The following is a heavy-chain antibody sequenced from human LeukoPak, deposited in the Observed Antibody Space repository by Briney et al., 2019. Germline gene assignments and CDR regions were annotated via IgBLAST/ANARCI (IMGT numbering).Heavy chain of an antibody. Sequence: ASVKVSCKASGYTFTGYYMHWVRQAPGQGLEWMGWINPNSGGTNYAQKFQGRVTMTRDTSISTAYMELSRLRSDDTAVYYCAKDAVTALAGYYYYMDVWGKGTMVTISS. V-gene: IGHV1-2*02. J-gene: IGHJ6*03. CDR2: INPNSGGT. D-gene: IGHD6-19*01. CDR1: GYTFTGYY. CDR3: AKDAVTALAGYYYYMDV.